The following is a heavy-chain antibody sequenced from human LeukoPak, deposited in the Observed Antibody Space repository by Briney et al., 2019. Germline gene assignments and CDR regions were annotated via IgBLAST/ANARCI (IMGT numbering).Heavy chain of an antibody. CDR1: GFSFSTSA. Sequence: PGGSLRLSCSASGFSFSTSAMNWVRQAPGRGLEWVSSISSTGNNIYYADSVKGRFTISRDNAKVSLYLEMNSLRAEDTAVYYWARGVRRADYWGDGTLGTVSS. J-gene: IGHJ4*03. V-gene: IGHV3-21*01. CDR2: ISSTGNNI. D-gene: IGHD2-2*01. CDR3: ARGVRRADY.